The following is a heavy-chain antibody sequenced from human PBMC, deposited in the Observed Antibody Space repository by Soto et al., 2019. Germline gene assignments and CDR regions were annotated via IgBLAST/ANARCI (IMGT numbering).Heavy chain of an antibody. CDR3: ARSIVVVTALDY. CDR2: INAGNGNT. V-gene: IGHV1-3*05. CDR1: GYTFTSYA. J-gene: IGHJ4*02. D-gene: IGHD2-21*02. Sequence: QVQLVQSGAEEKKTGASVKVSCKASGYTFTSYAMHWVRQAPGQRLEWMGWINAGNGNTKYSQKFQGRVTITRDTSASTAYMELSSLRSEDTAVYYCARSIVVVTALDYLGQGTLVTVSS.